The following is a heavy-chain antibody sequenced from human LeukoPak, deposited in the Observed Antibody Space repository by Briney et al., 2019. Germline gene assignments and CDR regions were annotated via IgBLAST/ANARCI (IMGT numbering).Heavy chain of an antibody. J-gene: IGHJ4*02. V-gene: IGHV4-34*01. Sequence: PSETLSPTRAVYGGSFSGFYWSWVRQPPGKGLGWIGEINHSGSSNYNPSLKSRVTISVDTSKNQFSLKLSSVTAVDTAVYYCARVGDSGYDFVDYWGQGTLVTVSS. CDR3: ARVGDSGYDFVDY. D-gene: IGHD5-12*01. CDR2: INHSGSS. CDR1: GGSFSGFY.